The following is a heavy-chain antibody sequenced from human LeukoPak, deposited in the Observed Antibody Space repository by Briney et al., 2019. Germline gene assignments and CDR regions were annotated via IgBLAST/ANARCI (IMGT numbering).Heavy chain of an antibody. J-gene: IGHJ4*02. CDR3: ARHALDSSHYYLHYFDY. D-gene: IGHD3-22*01. V-gene: IGHV4-59*08. Sequence: PSETLSLTCTVSGGSISSYYWSWVRQPPGRGLEWIGYIFYNGSTNYNPSLKSRVTISVDTAKKQISLKLSSVTAADTAVYYCARHALDSSHYYLHYFDYWGQGTLVTVSS. CDR2: IFYNGST. CDR1: GGSISSYY.